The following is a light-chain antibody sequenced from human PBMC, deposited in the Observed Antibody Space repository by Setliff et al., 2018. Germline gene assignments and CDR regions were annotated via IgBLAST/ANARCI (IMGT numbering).Light chain of an antibody. CDR2: EVT. V-gene: IGLV2-8*01. J-gene: IGLJ1*01. Sequence: QSVLTQPPSASGSPGQSVTISCTGTGGLVGGYNYVSWYQQHPGKAPRLIIYEVTKRPSGVPDRFSGSNSGNTASLTVSGLQAEDEADYYCTFYSGSNNFVFGSGTKVTV. CDR3: TFYSGSNNFV. CDR1: GGLVGGYNY.